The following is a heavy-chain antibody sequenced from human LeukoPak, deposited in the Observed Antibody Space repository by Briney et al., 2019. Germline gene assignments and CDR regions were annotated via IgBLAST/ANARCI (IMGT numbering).Heavy chain of an antibody. CDR1: GFTFSSYA. CDR2: ISYDGSNK. Sequence: PGGSLRLSCAASGFTFSSYAMHWVRQAPGKGLEWVAVISYDGSNKYYADSVKGRFTISRDNSKNTLYLQMNSLRAEDTAVYYCASDPIRDGYNEDFGYWGQGTLVTVSS. D-gene: IGHD5-24*01. CDR3: ASDPIRDGYNEDFGY. J-gene: IGHJ4*02. V-gene: IGHV3-30*01.